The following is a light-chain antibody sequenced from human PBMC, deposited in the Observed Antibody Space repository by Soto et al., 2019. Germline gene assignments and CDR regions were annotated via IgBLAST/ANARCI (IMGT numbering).Light chain of an antibody. CDR3: HQFNRFPRT. CDR1: QSIGIL. J-gene: IGKJ1*01. Sequence: DIEMTQSPSTLSASVGDRVTLTCRASQSIGILLAWYQQKPGKAPKFLIYKASSLQSGVPSRFSGSGSGTEFTLTITSLQPDDFATYYCHQFNRFPRTFGEGTKVEIK. V-gene: IGKV1-5*03. CDR2: KAS.